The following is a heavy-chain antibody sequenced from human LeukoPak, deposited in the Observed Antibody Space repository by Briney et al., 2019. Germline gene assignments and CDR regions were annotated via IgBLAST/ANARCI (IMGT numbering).Heavy chain of an antibody. Sequence: PGGSLRLSCAASGFTFGSYALHWVHQAPGKGLEWAAFISYHGKSENYADSVKGRFTISRDISKNMLYLQMNSLRPEDTAVYYCARDSVTTGFYFDYWGQGTLVTVSS. CDR3: ARDSVTTGFYFDY. V-gene: IGHV3-30*04. CDR2: ISYHGKSE. D-gene: IGHD4-17*01. CDR1: GFTFGSYA. J-gene: IGHJ4*02.